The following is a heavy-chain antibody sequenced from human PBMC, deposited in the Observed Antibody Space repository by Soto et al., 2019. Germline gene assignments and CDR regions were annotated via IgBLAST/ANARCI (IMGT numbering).Heavy chain of an antibody. Sequence: QPGGSLRLSCSASGLTFSSYAMHWVRQDPGKGLEYVSAISSNGGSTYYADSVKGRFTISRDNSKNTLYLQMSSLRAEDTAVYYCVKSPSPYSSSEDYYYYGMDVWGQGTTVTVSS. CDR1: GLTFSSYA. CDR2: ISSNGGST. J-gene: IGHJ6*02. V-gene: IGHV3-64D*08. CDR3: VKSPSPYSSSEDYYYYGMDV. D-gene: IGHD6-6*01.